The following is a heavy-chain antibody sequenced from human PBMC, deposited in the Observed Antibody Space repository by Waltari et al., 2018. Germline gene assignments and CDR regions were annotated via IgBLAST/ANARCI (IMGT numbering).Heavy chain of an antibody. V-gene: IGHV4-39*01. CDR1: GGSISITRYY. CDR3: ARLPPVRENIYGLFDH. J-gene: IGHJ4*02. CDR2: IYYSGST. Sequence: LQLQESGPGLVKPSGTLSLTCTVSGGSISITRYYWAWLRQPPGTGLEWIGSIYYSGSTTYAPSLKSRVTISVDTSKNQFSLKLRSVTAADTAVYHCARLPPVRENIYGLFDHWGQGTLVTVSS. D-gene: IGHD3-10*02.